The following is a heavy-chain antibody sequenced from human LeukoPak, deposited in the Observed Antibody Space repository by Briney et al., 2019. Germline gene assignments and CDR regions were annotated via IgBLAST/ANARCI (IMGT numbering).Heavy chain of an antibody. CDR1: GGSISSYY. Sequence: SETLSLTCTVSGGSISSYYWSWIRQPPGKGLEWIGYIYYSGSTNYNPSLKSRVTISVGTSKNQFSLQLSSVTAADTSVYCCARHDRYYYGMDVWGQGTTVTVSS. V-gene: IGHV4-59*08. CDR2: IYYSGST. D-gene: IGHD3-22*01. CDR3: ARHDRYYYGMDV. J-gene: IGHJ6*02.